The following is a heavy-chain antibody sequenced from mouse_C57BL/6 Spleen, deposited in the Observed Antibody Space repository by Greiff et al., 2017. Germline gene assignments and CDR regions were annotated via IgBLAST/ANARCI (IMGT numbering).Heavy chain of an antibody. D-gene: IGHD2-4*01. Sequence: VQLQQSGAELMKPGASVKLSCKATGYTFTGYWIEWVKQRPGHGLEWIGEILPGSGSTNYNEKFKGKATFTADKSSNTAYMQLSSLTTEDSAIYYCSSIYDYDDWFAYWGQGTLVTVSA. CDR2: ILPGSGST. CDR1: GYTFTGYW. V-gene: IGHV1-9*01. J-gene: IGHJ3*01. CDR3: SSIYDYDDWFAY.